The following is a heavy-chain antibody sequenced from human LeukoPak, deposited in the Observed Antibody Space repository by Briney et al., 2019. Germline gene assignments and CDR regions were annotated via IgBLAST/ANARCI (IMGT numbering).Heavy chain of an antibody. CDR1: GYTFTMYY. J-gene: IGHJ4*02. V-gene: IGHV1-46*01. D-gene: IGHD1-1*01. CDR3: ARGNWNDGSFDY. CDR2: IDPTDGAT. Sequence: ASVKVSCKASGYTFTMYYVHWVRQAPGQVLEWMGVIDPTDGATTNAQRFQGRVTMTRDMSTTTVYMDLRSLRSEDTAVYFCARGNWNDGSFDYWGQGTLVTVSS.